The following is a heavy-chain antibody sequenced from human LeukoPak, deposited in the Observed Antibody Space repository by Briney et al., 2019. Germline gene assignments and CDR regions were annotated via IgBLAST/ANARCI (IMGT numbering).Heavy chain of an antibody. J-gene: IGHJ6*02. CDR1: GGTFSSYA. CDR3: ARRTADTAMVNYYYGMDV. CDR2: IIPIFGIA. V-gene: IGHV1-69*04. Sequence: ASVKVSCEASGGTFSSYAISWVRQAPGQGLEWMGRIIPIFGIANYAQKFQGRVTITADKSTSTAYMELSSLRSEDTAVYYCARRTADTAMVNYYYGMDVWGQGTTVTVSS. D-gene: IGHD5-18*01.